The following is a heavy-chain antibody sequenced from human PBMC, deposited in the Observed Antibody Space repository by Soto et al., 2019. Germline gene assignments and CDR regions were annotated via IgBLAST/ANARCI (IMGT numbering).Heavy chain of an antibody. J-gene: IGHJ4*02. V-gene: IGHV1-2*04. D-gene: IGHD6-19*01. CDR3: ARVGGYSSGWYSSYFDY. CDR1: GFTFTRYG. Sequence: ASVKVSCKASGFTFTRYGISWVRQAPGQGLEWMGWINPNSGGTNYAQKFQGWVTMTRDTSISTAYMELSRLRSDDTAVYYCARVGGYSSGWYSSYFDYWGQGTLVTVS. CDR2: INPNSGGT.